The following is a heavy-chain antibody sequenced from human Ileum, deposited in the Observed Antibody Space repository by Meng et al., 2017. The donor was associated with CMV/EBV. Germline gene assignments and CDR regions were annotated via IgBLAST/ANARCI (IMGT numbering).Heavy chain of an antibody. J-gene: IGHJ1*01. CDR1: CVATSSYC. CDR3: ALRLSADGTFHH. CDR2: TCNNGDS. Sequence: RQESAPGRVKLPESMSHISTVSCVATSSYCFSWIRPPPGQGMEWIGFTCNNGDSNSNPLLKSRVTISVDTSKNQFSLKLSSVTAADMAMYYCALRLSADGTFHHWGQGTLVTVSS. V-gene: IGHV4-59*01. D-gene: IGHD6-13*01.